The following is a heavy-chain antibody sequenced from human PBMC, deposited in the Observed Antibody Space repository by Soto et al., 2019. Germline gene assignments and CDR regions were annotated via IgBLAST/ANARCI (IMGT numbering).Heavy chain of an antibody. D-gene: IGHD6-6*01. V-gene: IGHV4-39*01. CDR1: GGSLSSGSFF. CDR3: ASHIEFSGSSVFDS. Sequence: QLQLQESGPRLVKPSETLSLTCAVSGGSLSSGSFFWGWIRQPPGKGLEWIGSMHSRGRSYYNASLKSRLTISVDTSKNQFSLRLTSVAATDTAVYFCASHIEFSGSSVFDSWGQGTLVTVSS. J-gene: IGHJ4*02. CDR2: MHSRGRS.